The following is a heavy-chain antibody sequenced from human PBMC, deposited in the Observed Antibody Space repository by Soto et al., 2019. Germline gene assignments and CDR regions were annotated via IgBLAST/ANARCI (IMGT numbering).Heavy chain of an antibody. J-gene: IGHJ6*02. D-gene: IGHD3-10*01. V-gene: IGHV3-13*04. CDR1: GFTFSSYA. CDR2: IGTAGDT. CDR3: ARVGEAGMDV. Sequence: EVQLVESGGGLVQPGGSLRLSCAASGFTFSSYAMHWVRQATGKGLEWVSAIGTAGDTYYPGSVKGRFTISRENAKHSLYLQMNSLRAGDTAVYYCARVGEAGMDVWGQGTKVTVSS.